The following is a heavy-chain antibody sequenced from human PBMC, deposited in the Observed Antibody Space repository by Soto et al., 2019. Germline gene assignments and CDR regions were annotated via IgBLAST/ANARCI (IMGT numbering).Heavy chain of an antibody. V-gene: IGHV1-8*01. D-gene: IGHD7-27*01. CDR1: GYTFTSYD. CDR2: MNPNSGNT. CDR3: ASPPWATYYYDGMDV. Sequence: QVQLVQSGAEVKKPGASVKVSCKASGYTFTSYDINWVRQATGQGLEWMGWMNPNSGNTGYAQKFKGRITMTRNTAISTAYMELSSLRSEDTAVYYCASPPWATYYYDGMDVWGQGTTVTVSS. J-gene: IGHJ6*02.